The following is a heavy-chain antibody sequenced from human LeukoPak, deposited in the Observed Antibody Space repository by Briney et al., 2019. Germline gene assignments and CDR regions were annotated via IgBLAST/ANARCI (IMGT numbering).Heavy chain of an antibody. Sequence: GRSLRLSCAASGFTFDDYAMHWVRQAPGKGLEWVSGISWNSGSIGYADSVKGRFTISRDNAKNSLYLQMNSLRAEDTALYYCAKGRGDGYNFGHAFDIWGQGTMVTVSS. D-gene: IGHD5-24*01. CDR2: ISWNSGSI. J-gene: IGHJ3*02. V-gene: IGHV3-9*01. CDR1: GFTFDDYA. CDR3: AKGRGDGYNFGHAFDI.